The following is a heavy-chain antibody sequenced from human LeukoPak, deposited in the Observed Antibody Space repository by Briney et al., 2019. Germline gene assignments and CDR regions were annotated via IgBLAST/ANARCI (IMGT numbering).Heavy chain of an antibody. CDR2: IYYSGST. CDR3: ARVSFNVWFGEFFGWFDP. V-gene: IGHV4-34*01. D-gene: IGHD3-10*01. Sequence: SETLSLTCAVYGGSFSSYYWGWIRQPPGKGLEWIGSIYYSGSTYYNPSLKSRVTISVDTSKNQFSLNLNSVTAADTAVYYCARVSFNVWFGEFFGWFDPWGQGTLVTVSS. J-gene: IGHJ5*02. CDR1: GGSFSSYY.